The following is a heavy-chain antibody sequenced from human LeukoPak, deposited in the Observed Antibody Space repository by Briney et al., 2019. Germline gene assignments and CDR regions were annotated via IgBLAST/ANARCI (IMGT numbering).Heavy chain of an antibody. J-gene: IGHJ3*01. V-gene: IGHV4-39*01. CDR3: ARVEAGLLDAFDL. CDR1: GGSISSNY. CDR2: IYYSGST. D-gene: IGHD2-21*01. Sequence: PSETLSLTCAVSGGSISSNYWGWIRQPPGKGLEWIGSIYYSGSTYYNPSLKSRVTISVDTSKNQFSLKLRSVTAADTAVYYCARVEAGLLDAFDLWGQGTMVTVSS.